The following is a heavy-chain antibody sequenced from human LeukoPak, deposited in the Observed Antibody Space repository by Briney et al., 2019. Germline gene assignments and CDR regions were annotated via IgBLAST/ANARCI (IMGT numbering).Heavy chain of an antibody. CDR2: IYHSGST. Sequence: SETLSLTCAVSGGSISSSNWWSWVRQPPGKGLEWIGEIYHSGSTNYNPSLKSRVTISVDKSKNQFSLKLSSVTAADTAVYYCARGYGYCSSTSCYIHYMDVWGKGTTVTVSS. CDR1: GGSISSSNW. D-gene: IGHD2-2*03. CDR3: ARGYGYCSSTSCYIHYMDV. V-gene: IGHV4-4*02. J-gene: IGHJ6*03.